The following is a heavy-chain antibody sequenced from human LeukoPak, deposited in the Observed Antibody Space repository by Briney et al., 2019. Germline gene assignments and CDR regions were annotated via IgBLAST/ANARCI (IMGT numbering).Heavy chain of an antibody. CDR3: ARHLPLYDSGEFDY. D-gene: IGHD3-22*01. CDR1: GYTFTSYD. Sequence: ASVKVSCKASGYTFTSYDINWVRQATGQGLEWMGWMNPNSGNTGYAQKFQGRVTMTRNTSISTAYMELSSLRSEDTAVYYCARHLPLYDSGEFDYWGQGTLVTVSS. J-gene: IGHJ4*02. V-gene: IGHV1-8*01. CDR2: MNPNSGNT.